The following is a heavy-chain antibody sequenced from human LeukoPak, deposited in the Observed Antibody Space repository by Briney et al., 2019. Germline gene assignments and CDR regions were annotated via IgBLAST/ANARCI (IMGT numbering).Heavy chain of an antibody. J-gene: IGHJ4*02. Sequence: SETLSLTCTVSGGSISSSSYYWGWIRSPPGKGLEWIGSIYYSGSTYYNPSLKSRVTISVDTSKNQSSLKLSSVTAADTAVYYCARHRPMYYDFWSGYFGSLFDYWGQGTLVTVSS. V-gene: IGHV4-39*01. D-gene: IGHD3-3*01. CDR2: IYYSGST. CDR1: GGSISSSSYY. CDR3: ARHRPMYYDFWSGYFGSLFDY.